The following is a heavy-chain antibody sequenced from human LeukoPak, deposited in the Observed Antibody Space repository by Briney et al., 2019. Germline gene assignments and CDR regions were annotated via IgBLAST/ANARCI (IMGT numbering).Heavy chain of an antibody. V-gene: IGHV3-23*01. J-gene: IGHJ4*02. D-gene: IGHD6-13*01. CDR3: AKSAGXXXXAYXDC. Sequence: PGGSLRLSCAASGFSFSSHAVSWVRQAPGKGLEWVSVISDSGGSTYYADSVKGRFTISRDNSKNTLYLHLNSLRAEDTAVYYCAKSAGXXXXAYXDCWGQXTLVTVSS. CDR1: GFSFSSHA. CDR2: ISDSGGST.